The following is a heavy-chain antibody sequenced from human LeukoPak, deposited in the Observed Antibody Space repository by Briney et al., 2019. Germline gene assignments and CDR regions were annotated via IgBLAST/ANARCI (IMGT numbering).Heavy chain of an antibody. D-gene: IGHD6-13*01. Sequence: GGSLRLSCTASGFAFSNFWMHWVRQAPGKGLVWVSRIKTDGSSTNYADSVKGRFTISRDNAKNTLYLQMNSLRAEDTAVYYCARAGGHSSPAGSWGQGTLVTVSS. CDR2: IKTDGSST. CDR1: GFAFSNFW. J-gene: IGHJ5*02. V-gene: IGHV3-74*01. CDR3: ARAGGHSSPAGS.